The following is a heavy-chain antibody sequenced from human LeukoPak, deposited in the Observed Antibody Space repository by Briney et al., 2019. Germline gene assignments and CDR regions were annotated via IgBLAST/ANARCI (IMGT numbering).Heavy chain of an antibody. Sequence: GGSLRLSCAASGFTFSSYGMHWVRQAPGKGLEWVAVIWYDGSNKYYADSVKGRFTISRDNSKNTLYLQMNSLRAEDTAVYYCARDSREKYDFWSGYYSPCDYWGRGTLVTVSS. J-gene: IGHJ4*02. CDR1: GFTFSSYG. CDR2: IWYDGSNK. CDR3: ARDSREKYDFWSGYYSPCDY. V-gene: IGHV3-33*01. D-gene: IGHD3-3*01.